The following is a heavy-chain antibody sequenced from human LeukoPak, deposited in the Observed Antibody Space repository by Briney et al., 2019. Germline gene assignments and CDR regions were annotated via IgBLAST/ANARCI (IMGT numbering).Heavy chain of an antibody. J-gene: IGHJ4*02. CDR3: ARLRDGRWLLEY. CDR2: IYYSGST. D-gene: IGHD5-24*01. CDR1: GVSVSSGSYY. Sequence: PSETLSLTCTVSGVSVSSGSYYWSWIRQPPGKGLEWIGYIYYSGSTNYNPSLKSRVTISVDTSKNQFSLKLSSVTAADTAVYYCARLRDGRWLLEYWGQGTLVTVSS. V-gene: IGHV4-61*01.